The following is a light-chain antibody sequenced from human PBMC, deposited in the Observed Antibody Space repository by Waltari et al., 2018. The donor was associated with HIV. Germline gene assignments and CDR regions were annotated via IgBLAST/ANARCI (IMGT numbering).Light chain of an antibody. Sequence: YVLTQPPSVSVAPGQTAKIPCGGNNVGSKSVHWYQLKAGQAPVLVVYDDTERPSGIPDRFSGSNSGNRATLTISRVEAGDEATFYCQTWDSFSGMIFGGGTDLTVL. CDR2: DDT. CDR3: QTWDSFSGMI. J-gene: IGLJ2*01. CDR1: NVGSKS. V-gene: IGLV3-21*02.